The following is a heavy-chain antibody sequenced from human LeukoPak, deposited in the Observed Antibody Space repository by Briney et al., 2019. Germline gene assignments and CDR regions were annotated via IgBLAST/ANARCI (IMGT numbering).Heavy chain of an antibody. J-gene: IGHJ3*02. V-gene: IGHV3-66*01. CDR3: GRTSVSSAI. CDR2: IYSGGST. CDR1: GIFRGCKF. D-gene: IGHD6-6*01. Sequence: GGVLRTSWAASGIFRGCKFNAWGRQASGEGLEWVSLIYSGGSTYYADSVKGRFTISRDNSKNTLYLQMNSLRAEDTAVYYCGRTSVSSAIWGQGTMVTVSS.